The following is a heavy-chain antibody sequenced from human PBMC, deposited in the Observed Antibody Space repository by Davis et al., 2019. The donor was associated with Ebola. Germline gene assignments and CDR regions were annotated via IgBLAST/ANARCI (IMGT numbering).Heavy chain of an antibody. CDR2: IKGDGSVR. CDR3: ARAVGVADY. CDR1: GFTFSDHW. V-gene: IGHV3-7*03. Sequence: PGGSLRLSCAASGFTFSDHWMSWVRQAPGKGLEWVANIKGDGSVRFYLGSVKGRFTISRDNAKNSVYLQMNSLRAEDTAVYYCARAVGVADYWGQGTLVTVSS. J-gene: IGHJ4*02. D-gene: IGHD2-8*01.